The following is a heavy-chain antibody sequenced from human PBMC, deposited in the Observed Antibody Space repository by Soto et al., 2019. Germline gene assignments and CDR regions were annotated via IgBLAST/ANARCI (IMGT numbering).Heavy chain of an antibody. CDR1: GFTFSSYA. CDR3: AKDFKRSAIWGLSLSDCFD. D-gene: IGHD2-21*02. V-gene: IGHV3-23*01. J-gene: IGHJ4*02. Sequence: EVQLLESGGGLVQPGGSLRLSCAASGFTFSSYAMSWVRQAPGKGLEWVSAISGSGGSTYYADSVKGRFTISRDNSKNTLYLQMNSRRDEDTAVDYCAKDFKRSAIWGLSLSDCFDWGQGTLVTVSS. CDR2: ISGSGGST.